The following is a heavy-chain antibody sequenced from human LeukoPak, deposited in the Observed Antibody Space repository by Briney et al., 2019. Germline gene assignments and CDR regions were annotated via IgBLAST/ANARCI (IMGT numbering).Heavy chain of an antibody. D-gene: IGHD3-10*01. V-gene: IGHV4-59*01. Sequence: SETLSLTCTVSGGSISSYYWSWIRQPPGKGLEWIGYMFYSGSTNYNPSLKSRVTISVDTSKNQFSLKLSSVTAADTAVYYCARTERSTMVRGVSNNWFDPWGQGTLVTVSS. CDR3: ARTERSTMVRGVSNNWFDP. J-gene: IGHJ5*02. CDR2: MFYSGST. CDR1: GGSISSYY.